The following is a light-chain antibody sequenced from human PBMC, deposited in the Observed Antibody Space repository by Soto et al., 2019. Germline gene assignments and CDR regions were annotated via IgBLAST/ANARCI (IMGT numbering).Light chain of an antibody. CDR1: NIGLKN. CDR2: SNS. Sequence: SYELTQPLSVSVALGQTARITCGGNNIGLKNVHWYQQKPGQAPVLVIYSNSNRPSGIPERFSGSNSGNTATLTISRAQAGDEADYYCQVWDSRTVVFGGGTKVTVL. CDR3: QVWDSRTVV. V-gene: IGLV3-9*01. J-gene: IGLJ2*01.